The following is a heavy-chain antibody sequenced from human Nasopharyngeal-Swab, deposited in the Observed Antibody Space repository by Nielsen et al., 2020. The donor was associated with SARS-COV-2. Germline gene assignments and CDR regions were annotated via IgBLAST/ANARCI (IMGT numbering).Heavy chain of an antibody. D-gene: IGHD3-10*01. CDR3: ARSTLLWLGEWAY. CDR2: IKQDGSEK. V-gene: IGHV3-7*01. J-gene: IGHJ4*02. Sequence: GGSLRLSCAASGFTFSSYWMSWVRQAPGKGLEWVANIKQDGSEKYYVDSVKGRFTISRDNAKNSLYLQMNSLRAEDTAVYYCARSTLLWLGEWAYWGQGTLVTVSS. CDR1: GFTFSSYW.